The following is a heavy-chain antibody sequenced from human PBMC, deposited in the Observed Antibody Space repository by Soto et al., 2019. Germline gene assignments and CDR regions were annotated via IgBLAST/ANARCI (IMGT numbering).Heavy chain of an antibody. CDR3: AQTLGLAVAGPGRFDL. D-gene: IGHD6-19*01. CDR1: GGTFSNYA. CDR2: ITPIFVTA. Sequence: QVQLVQSGAEVKKPGSSVKVSCKASGGTFSNYAISWVRQAPGQGLEWMGGITPIFVTANYAQKFQGRITITADVSMSTAYMELSELRSEDTAVYYCAQTLGLAVAGPGRFDLWGRGTLVTVSS. J-gene: IGHJ2*01. V-gene: IGHV1-69*12.